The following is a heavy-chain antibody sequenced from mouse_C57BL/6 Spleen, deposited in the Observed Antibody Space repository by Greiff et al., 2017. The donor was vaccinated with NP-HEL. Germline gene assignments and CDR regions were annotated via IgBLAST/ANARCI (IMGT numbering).Heavy chain of an antibody. D-gene: IGHD2-12*01. Sequence: QVQLKQPGAELVRPGSSVKLSCKASGYTFTSYWMHWVKQRPIQGLEWIGNIDPSDSETPYNQKFKDKATLTVDKSSSTAYMQLSSLTSEDSAVYYCARGRQVYYAMDYWGQGTSVTVSS. CDR2: IDPSDSET. J-gene: IGHJ4*01. CDR1: GYTFTSYW. V-gene: IGHV1-52*01. CDR3: ARGRQVYYAMDY.